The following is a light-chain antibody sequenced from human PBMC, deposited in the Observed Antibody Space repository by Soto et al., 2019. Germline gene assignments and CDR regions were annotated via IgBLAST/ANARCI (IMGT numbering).Light chain of an antibody. CDR2: GVS. J-gene: IGKJ1*01. V-gene: IGKV3-15*01. CDR3: HHYSDWRS. CDR1: QRFGAN. Sequence: EIVMTQSPATLSVSPGDRATLSCRASQRFGANLAWYQQKPGQAPRLLIFGVSTRAAGIPARFSGTGSGTEFNLTINSLQSEDFAVYYCHHYSDWRSFGQGTKVEIK.